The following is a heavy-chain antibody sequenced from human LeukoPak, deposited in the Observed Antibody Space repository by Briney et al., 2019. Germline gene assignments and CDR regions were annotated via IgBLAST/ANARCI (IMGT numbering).Heavy chain of an antibody. J-gene: IGHJ3*02. Sequence: SETLTLTCTVAGGSISSYYWSWIRQPPGKGLEWIGNIYYRGSTNYHPSLKSRVTMSVDASKTQFSLNVRSVTAADTAMYYCARSLFRTSWDAFGISGPGIIGTVSS. D-gene: IGHD1/OR15-1a*01. CDR3: ARSLFRTSWDAFGI. CDR2: IYYRGST. CDR1: GGSISSYY. V-gene: IGHV4-59*01.